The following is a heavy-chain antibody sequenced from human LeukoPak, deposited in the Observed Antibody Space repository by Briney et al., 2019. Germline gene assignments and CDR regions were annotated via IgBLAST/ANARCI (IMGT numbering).Heavy chain of an antibody. Sequence: GESLKISCKGSGYSFTSYWIGWVRQMPGKGLEWMGIIYPGDSDTRYSPSFQGQVTISADKSISTAYLQWSSLKASDTAMYYCARHARVAGCGYYSNFDYWGQGTLVTVSS. CDR2: IYPGDSDT. D-gene: IGHD3-22*01. V-gene: IGHV5-51*01. CDR3: ARHARVAGCGYYSNFDY. J-gene: IGHJ4*02. CDR1: GYSFTSYW.